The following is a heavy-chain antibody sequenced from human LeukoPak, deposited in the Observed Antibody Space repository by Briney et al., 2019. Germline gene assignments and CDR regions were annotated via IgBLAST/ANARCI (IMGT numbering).Heavy chain of an antibody. CDR2: INSDGSST. J-gene: IGHJ4*02. CDR1: GFTLRSYW. V-gene: IGHV3-74*01. D-gene: IGHD1-26*01. CDR3: ARDVGGAGGY. Sequence: GGSLRLSCAASGFTLRSYWMHWVRQAPGKWLVWVSRINSDGSSTSYADSVKGRFTISRDNAKNTLYLQMNSLRAEDTAVYYCARDVGGAGGYWGQGTPVTVSS.